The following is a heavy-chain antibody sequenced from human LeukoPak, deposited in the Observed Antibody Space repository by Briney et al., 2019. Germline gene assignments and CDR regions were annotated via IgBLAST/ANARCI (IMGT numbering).Heavy chain of an antibody. CDR1: GFTFSSYS. V-gene: IGHV3-21*01. Sequence: GGSLRLSCAASGFTFSSYSMNWVRQAPGKGLEWVSSISSSSSYIYYADSVKGRFTISRDNAKNSLYLQMNSLRAEDTAVYYCASDGVVTGGYFDYWGQGTLVTVSS. CDR2: ISSSSSYI. D-gene: IGHD4-23*01. CDR3: ASDGVVTGGYFDY. J-gene: IGHJ4*02.